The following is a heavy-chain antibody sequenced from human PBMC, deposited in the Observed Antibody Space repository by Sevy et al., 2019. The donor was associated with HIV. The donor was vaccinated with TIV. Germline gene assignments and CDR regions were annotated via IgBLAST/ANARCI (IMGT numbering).Heavy chain of an antibody. Sequence: GGSLRLSCAASGFTFSSDSMNWVRQAPGKGLEWVSSISSSSSYIYYADSVKGRFTISRDNFKNSLYLQMNSLRAEDTAVYYCATGVGDYVGWFDPWGQGTLVTVSS. V-gene: IGHV3-21*01. D-gene: IGHD4-17*01. CDR3: ATGVGDYVGWFDP. CDR2: ISSSSSYI. CDR1: GFTFSSDS. J-gene: IGHJ5*02.